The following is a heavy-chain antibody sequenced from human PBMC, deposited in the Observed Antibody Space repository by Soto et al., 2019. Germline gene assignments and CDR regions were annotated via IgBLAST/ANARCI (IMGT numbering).Heavy chain of an antibody. CDR2: IIPIFGTA. V-gene: IGHV1-69*13. Sequence: ASVKVSCKASGGTFSSYAISWVRQAPGQGLEWMGGIIPIFGTANYAQKFQGRVTITADESTSTAYMELSSLRSEDTAVYYCARAHYYDSSGQGHDAFDIWGQGTMVTVS. D-gene: IGHD3-22*01. CDR1: GGTFSSYA. CDR3: ARAHYYDSSGQGHDAFDI. J-gene: IGHJ3*02.